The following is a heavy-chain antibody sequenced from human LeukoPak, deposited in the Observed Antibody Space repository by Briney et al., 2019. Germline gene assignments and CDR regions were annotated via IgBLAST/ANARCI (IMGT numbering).Heavy chain of an antibody. CDR1: GYTFTNYA. J-gene: IGHJ4*02. Sequence: ASVKVSCKASGYTFTNYAIHWVRQAPGQGLEWMGWINPNSGGTNYAQKFQGRVTMTRDTSISTAYMELSRLRSDDTAVYYCARRITMVRGALDYWGQGTLVTVSS. D-gene: IGHD3-10*01. CDR2: INPNSGGT. CDR3: ARRITMVRGALDY. V-gene: IGHV1-2*02.